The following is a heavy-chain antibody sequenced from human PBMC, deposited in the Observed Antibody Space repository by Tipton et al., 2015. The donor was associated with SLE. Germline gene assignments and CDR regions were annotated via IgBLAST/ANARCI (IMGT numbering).Heavy chain of an antibody. CDR3: ARALRGGSGRGWFDP. CDR2: IYYSGST. V-gene: IGHV4-39*01. CDR1: GGSISSSSYY. Sequence: TLSLTCTVSGGSISSSSYYWGWIRQPPGKGLEWIGSIYYSGSTYYNPSLKSRVTISVDTSKHQFSLKLSSVTAADTAVYYCARALRGGSGRGWFDPWGQGTLVTVSS. J-gene: IGHJ5*02. D-gene: IGHD6-19*01.